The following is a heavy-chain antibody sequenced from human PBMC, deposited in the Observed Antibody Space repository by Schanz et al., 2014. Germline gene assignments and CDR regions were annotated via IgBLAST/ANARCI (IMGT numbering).Heavy chain of an antibody. CDR3: ARAKRFGDMDV. CDR2: ISAYNGDT. V-gene: IGHV1-18*01. Sequence: QVQLVQSGAEVKKPGASVKVSCKASGYTFTSYGINWVRQAPGQGLEWMGWISAYNGDTNYALKLQGRVTLTTDTSTSIAYMELRNLRSDDTAVYYCARAKRFGDMDVWGQGTTVTVSS. CDR1: GYTFTSYG. D-gene: IGHD3-10*01. J-gene: IGHJ6*02.